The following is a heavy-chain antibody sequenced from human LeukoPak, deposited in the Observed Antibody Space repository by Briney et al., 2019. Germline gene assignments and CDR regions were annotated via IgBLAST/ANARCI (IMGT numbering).Heavy chain of an antibody. CDR2: INPNSGGT. V-gene: IGHV1-2*02. CDR3: ANYDFWSGYYVT. D-gene: IGHD3-3*01. Sequence: ASVKVSCKDSAYNFTGYYMHWVRQAPGRGLEWMGWINPNSGGTNYAQKFQGGVTMTRDTSISTAYMELSRLRSDDTAVYYCANYDFWSGYYVTWGQGTLVTVSS. J-gene: IGHJ5*02. CDR1: AYNFTGYY.